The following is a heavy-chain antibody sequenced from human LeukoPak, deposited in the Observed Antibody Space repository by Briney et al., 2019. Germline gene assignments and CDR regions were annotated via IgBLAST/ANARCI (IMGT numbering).Heavy chain of an antibody. CDR2: IYTSGST. Sequence: SETLSLTCTVSGGSISSGSYYWSWIRQPAGKGLEWIGRIYTSGSTNYNPSLKSRVTISVDTSKNQFSLKLSSVTAADTAVYYCARFDYGDGFDHWGQGTLVTVSS. D-gene: IGHD4-17*01. J-gene: IGHJ4*02. V-gene: IGHV4-61*02. CDR3: ARFDYGDGFDH. CDR1: GGSISSGSYY.